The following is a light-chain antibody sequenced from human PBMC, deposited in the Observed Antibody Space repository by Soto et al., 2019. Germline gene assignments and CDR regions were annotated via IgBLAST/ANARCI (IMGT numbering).Light chain of an antibody. CDR3: QQYGSSPIT. Sequence: EIVLTQSSRTLSLSSGERATLSCRASQSVSSRLAWYQQKPGQAPRLLISGASSRATGIPDRFSGSGSATDVTLTISRLEPQDFAPYYCQQYGSSPITFGQGTRLEIK. V-gene: IGKV3-20*01. CDR2: GAS. J-gene: IGKJ5*01. CDR1: QSVSSR.